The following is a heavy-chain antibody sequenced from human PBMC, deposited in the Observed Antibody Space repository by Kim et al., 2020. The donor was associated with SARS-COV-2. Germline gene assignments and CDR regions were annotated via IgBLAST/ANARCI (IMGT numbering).Heavy chain of an antibody. Sequence: GGSLRLSCAASGFTFSSYAMSWVRQAPGKGLEWVSTISGSGGSTYYADSVKGRFTISRDNSKNTLYLQMNSLRAEDTAVYYCAGGVAATAFRYYYYGMDVWGQGTTVTVSS. D-gene: IGHD2-15*01. J-gene: IGHJ6*02. V-gene: IGHV3-23*01. CDR1: GFTFSSYA. CDR2: ISGSGGST. CDR3: AGGVAATAFRYYYYGMDV.